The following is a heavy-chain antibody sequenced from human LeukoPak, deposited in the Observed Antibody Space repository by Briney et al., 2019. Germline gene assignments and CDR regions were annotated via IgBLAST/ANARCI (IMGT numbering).Heavy chain of an antibody. V-gene: IGHV3-7*01. Sequence: GSLRPSCAASGFTFSSYWMSWVRQAPGKGLEGVAKIKQDGSEKYYVDSVKGRFTISRDNAKNSLYLQMNSLRAEDTAVYYCARETPVLRFLEWPHWGQGTLVTVSS. D-gene: IGHD3-3*01. J-gene: IGHJ4*02. CDR3: ARETPVLRFLEWPH. CDR1: GFTFSSYW. CDR2: IKQDGSEK.